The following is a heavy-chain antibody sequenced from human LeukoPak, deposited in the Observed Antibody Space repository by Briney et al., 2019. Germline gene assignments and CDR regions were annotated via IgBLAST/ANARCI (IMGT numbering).Heavy chain of an antibody. CDR2: IGGGGPTT. J-gene: IGHJ4*02. D-gene: IGHD6-19*01. V-gene: IGHV3-23*01. CDR1: GFTFSTYA. CDR3: ARGFLGGTDQYFDS. Sequence: GGYLRLSCAASGFTFSTYAMNWVRQAPAKGLEWVSTIGGGGPTTDYADSVKDRFTISRDNSKNTLYLQMNSLRAEDTAVYFCARGFLGGTDQYFDSWGQGTLVTVSS.